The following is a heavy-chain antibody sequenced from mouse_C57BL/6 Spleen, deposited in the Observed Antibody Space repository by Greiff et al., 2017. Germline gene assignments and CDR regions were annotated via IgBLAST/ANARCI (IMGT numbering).Heavy chain of an antibody. Sequence: QVQLQQSGAELVKPGASVKISCKASGYAFSSCWMNWVKQRPGKGLEWIGQIYPGDGDTNYNGKFKGKATLTADKSSSTAYMQLSSLTSEDSAVYFCARSDDAMDYWGQGTSVTVSS. CDR3: ARSDDAMDY. J-gene: IGHJ4*01. CDR2: IYPGDGDT. CDR1: GYAFSSCW. V-gene: IGHV1-80*01.